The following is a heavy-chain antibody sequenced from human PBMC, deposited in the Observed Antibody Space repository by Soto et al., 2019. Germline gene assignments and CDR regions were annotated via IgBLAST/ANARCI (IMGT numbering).Heavy chain of an antibody. V-gene: IGHV3-48*03. CDR3: ARVGVKDWFDP. J-gene: IGHJ5*02. CDR2: ISSSGSTI. CDR1: GFTFSSYE. Sequence: EVQLVESGGGLVQPGGSLRLSCAASGFTFSSYEMNWVRQAPGKGLEWVSYISSSGSTIYYADSVKGRFTISRDNAKNSLYLQMNSLRAEDTAVYHCARVGVKDWFDPWGQGTLVTVSS. D-gene: IGHD2-8*01.